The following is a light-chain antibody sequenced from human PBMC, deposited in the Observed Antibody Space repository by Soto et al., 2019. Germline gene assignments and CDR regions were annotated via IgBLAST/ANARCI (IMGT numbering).Light chain of an antibody. CDR1: QSVSIH. V-gene: IGKV3-15*01. Sequence: ETVMTHSPGTLSVSLGERATLSCRSSQSVSIHLALYQQKPGQAPRLLIYDTSTRATGIPARFSGSGSGTEFTLTISSLQSEDFAVYYCRQYSNWPPITFGQGTRLEIK. J-gene: IGKJ5*01. CDR2: DTS. CDR3: RQYSNWPPIT.